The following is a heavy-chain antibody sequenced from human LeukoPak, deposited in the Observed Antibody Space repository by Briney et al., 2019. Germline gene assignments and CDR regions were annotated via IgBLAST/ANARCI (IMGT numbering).Heavy chain of an antibody. CDR1: GFTFSSYS. V-gene: IGHV3-21*04. Sequence: GGSLRLSCAASGFTFSSYSMNWVRQAPGKGLEWVSSISSSSSYIYYADSVKGRFTISRDNAKNSLYLQMNSLRAEDTAVYYCARHITGTTFVGYYFDYWGQGTLVTVSS. D-gene: IGHD1-20*01. CDR3: ARHITGTTFVGYYFDY. J-gene: IGHJ4*02. CDR2: ISSSSSYI.